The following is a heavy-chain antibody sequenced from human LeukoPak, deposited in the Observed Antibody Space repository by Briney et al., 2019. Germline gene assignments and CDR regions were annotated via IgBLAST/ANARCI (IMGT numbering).Heavy chain of an antibody. CDR1: GFTFSSYG. Sequence: PGGSLRLSCAASGFTFSSYGMHWVRQAPGKGLEWAAVISYDGSNKYYADSVKGRFTISRDNSKNTLYLQMNSLRAEVTAVYYCAKDSSIDYWGQGTLVTVSS. J-gene: IGHJ4*02. CDR3: AKDSSIDY. D-gene: IGHD6-19*01. V-gene: IGHV3-30*18. CDR2: ISYDGSNK.